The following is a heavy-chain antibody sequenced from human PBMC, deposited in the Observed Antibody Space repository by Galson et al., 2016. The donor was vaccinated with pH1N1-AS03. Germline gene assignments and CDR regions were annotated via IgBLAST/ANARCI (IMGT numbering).Heavy chain of an antibody. CDR2: ISWNRGNI. D-gene: IGHD3-22*01. Sequence: SLRLSCAASGFTFDEYAMHWVRQAPGKGLEWVSGISWNRGNIGYADSVKGRFTISRDNAENSLYLQMNSLRAEDTAVYYYASSKLDSSGYYYLDHWGQGTLITVSS. CDR3: ASSKLDSSGYYYLDH. J-gene: IGHJ4*02. V-gene: IGHV3-9*01. CDR1: GFTFDEYA.